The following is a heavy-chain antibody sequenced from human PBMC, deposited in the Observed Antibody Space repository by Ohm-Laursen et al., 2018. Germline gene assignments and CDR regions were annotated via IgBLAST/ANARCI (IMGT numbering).Heavy chain of an antibody. CDR3: AKALEDYLDYFDY. CDR1: GFTFSSYA. V-gene: IGHV3-23*01. Sequence: GSLRLSCSASGFTFSSYAMSWVRQAPGKGLEWVSAISGSGGSTYYADSVKGRFTISRDNSKNTLYLQMNSLRAEDTAVYYCAKALEDYLDYFDYWGQGTLVTVSS. D-gene: IGHD3-3*01. J-gene: IGHJ4*02. CDR2: ISGSGGST.